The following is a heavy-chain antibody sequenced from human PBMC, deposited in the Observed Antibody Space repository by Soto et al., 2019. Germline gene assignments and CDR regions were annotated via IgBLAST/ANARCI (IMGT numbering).Heavy chain of an antibody. D-gene: IGHD1-26*01. CDR1: GYTFTGHY. V-gene: IGHV1-2*02. J-gene: IGHJ4*02. Sequence: ASVKVSCKASGYTFTGHYIHWVRQAPEQGPEWMGEIGPESGATRYAQRFQGRVTVTRDVSITTVYMELNNLSPDDTAVYYCGRGRSGQIVVFYWGQGTPVTVSS. CDR2: IGPESGAT. CDR3: GRGRSGQIVVFY.